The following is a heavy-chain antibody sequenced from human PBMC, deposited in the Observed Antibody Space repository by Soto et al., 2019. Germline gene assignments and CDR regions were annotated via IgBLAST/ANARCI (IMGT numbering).Heavy chain of an antibody. CDR3: ANFFHQVGY. CDR2: ISYDGSNK. V-gene: IGHV3-30*18. D-gene: IGHD1-26*01. J-gene: IGHJ4*02. Sequence: QVQLVESGGGVVQPGRSLRLSCAASGFTFSSYGMHWVRQAPGKGLEWVAVISYDGSNKYYADSVKGRFTISRDNSKNTLYLQMNSPRAEDTAVYYCANFFHQVGYWGQGTLVTVSS. CDR1: GFTFSSYG.